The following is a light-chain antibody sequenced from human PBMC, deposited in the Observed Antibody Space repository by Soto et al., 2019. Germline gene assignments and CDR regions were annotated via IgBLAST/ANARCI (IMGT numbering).Light chain of an antibody. CDR3: CSYAGSYTFMG. J-gene: IGLJ1*01. V-gene: IGLV2-11*01. Sequence: QSALTQPRSVSGSPGQSVTISCTGTSSDVGGYNYVSWYQQHPGKAPKLMIYDVSKRPSGVPDRFSGSKSGNTASLTISGLQAEDEADYYCCSYAGSYTFMGFGNGTKVTVL. CDR2: DVS. CDR1: SSDVGGYNY.